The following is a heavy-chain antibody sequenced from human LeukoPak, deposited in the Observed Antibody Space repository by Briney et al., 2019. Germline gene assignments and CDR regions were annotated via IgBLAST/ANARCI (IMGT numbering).Heavy chain of an antibody. CDR3: AKGGSSNSYYGMDV. D-gene: IGHD2-15*01. J-gene: IGHJ6*02. Sequence: GRSLRLSCADSGFTFDAYAMHWVRQAPGKGLEWVSGISGSGGSTYYADSVKGRFTISRDNSKNTLYLQMNSLRAEDTAVYYCAKGGSSNSYYGMDVWGQGTTVTVSS. V-gene: IGHV3-23*01. CDR1: GFTFDAYA. CDR2: ISGSGGST.